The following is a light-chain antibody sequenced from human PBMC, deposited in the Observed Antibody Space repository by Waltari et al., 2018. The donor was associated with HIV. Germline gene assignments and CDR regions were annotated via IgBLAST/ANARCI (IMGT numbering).Light chain of an antibody. CDR2: GAS. Sequence: DTEMTQSPSSLSASVGNRVTITCRARVLISNYLSWYQQTPGKAPKLRIYGASSLHSGAPARFSGSQSGTDFTLTISGLQPEDSASYYCLQTYTNPRTFGQGTKVEVK. CDR1: VLISNY. CDR3: LQTYTNPRT. J-gene: IGKJ1*01. V-gene: IGKV1-39*01.